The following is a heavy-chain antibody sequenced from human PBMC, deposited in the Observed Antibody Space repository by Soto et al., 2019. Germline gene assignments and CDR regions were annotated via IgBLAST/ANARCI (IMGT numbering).Heavy chain of an antibody. Sequence: SETLSLTCTVSGGSISSYYWSWIRQPPGKGLEWIGYIYYSGSTNYNPSLKSRVTISVDTSKNQFSLKLSSVTAADTAAYYCARHGSGKMAGYWGQGTLVTVSS. CDR2: IYYSGST. CDR3: ARHGSGKMAGY. CDR1: GGSISSYY. V-gene: IGHV4-59*01. J-gene: IGHJ4*02. D-gene: IGHD3-10*01.